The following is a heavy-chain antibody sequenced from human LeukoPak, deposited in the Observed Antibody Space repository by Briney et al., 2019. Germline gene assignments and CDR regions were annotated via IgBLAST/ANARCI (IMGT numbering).Heavy chain of an antibody. J-gene: IGHJ4*02. CDR3: ARDKITGASTNDY. Sequence: GGSLRLSCAASGFSFTNYWMSWVRQAPGMGLEWVAIINQDGSERYYVDSVKGRFTVSRDSAKNSLYLQMNSLRVEDTAVYYCARDKITGASTNDYWGQETLVTVSS. V-gene: IGHV3-7*01. D-gene: IGHD1-14*01. CDR2: INQDGSER. CDR1: GFSFTNYW.